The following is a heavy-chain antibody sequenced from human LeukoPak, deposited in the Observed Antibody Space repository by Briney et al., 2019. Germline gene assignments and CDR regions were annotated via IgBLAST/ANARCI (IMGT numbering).Heavy chain of an antibody. CDR2: INPSGGST. Sequence: GASVKVSCKASGYTFTSYYMHWVRQAPGQGLEWMGIINPSGGSTSYAQKFQGRVTITADESTSTAYMELSSLRSEDTAVYYCARVKRDYSNYQGYYYYYMDVWGKGTTVTVSS. CDR1: GYTFTSYY. D-gene: IGHD4-11*01. J-gene: IGHJ6*03. CDR3: ARVKRDYSNYQGYYYYYMDV. V-gene: IGHV1-46*01.